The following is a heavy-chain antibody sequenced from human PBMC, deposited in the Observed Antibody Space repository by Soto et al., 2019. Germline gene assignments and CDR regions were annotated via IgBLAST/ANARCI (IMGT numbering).Heavy chain of an antibody. Sequence: SETLSLTCTFSGGSISSSSYYWGWIRHPPGKGLEWIGSIFYSGSTYYNPSLKSRVNISVDTSKNQIYLKLSSVTAADTAVYYCARNVGARSGYPVYGMDGWGQGTTVT. D-gene: IGHD3-16*02. CDR2: IFYSGST. CDR3: ARNVGARSGYPVYGMDG. V-gene: IGHV4-39*01. J-gene: IGHJ6*02. CDR1: GGSISSSSYY.